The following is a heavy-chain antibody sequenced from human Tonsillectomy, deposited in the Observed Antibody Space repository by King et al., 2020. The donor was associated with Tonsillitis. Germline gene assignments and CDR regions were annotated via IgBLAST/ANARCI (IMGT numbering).Heavy chain of an antibody. CDR1: GFDFDEFG. Sequence: VQLVESGGGLVPPGRSLRLSCAASGFDFDEFGMHWVRQAPGKGLEWVSGINWNGDDIGYADSVRGRFTVSRDSAKNSLYLQMSSLRADDTALYFCTKDIDSDYYYYNMDVWGQGTTGIVSS. CDR3: TKDIDSDYYYYNMDV. J-gene: IGHJ6*02. V-gene: IGHV3-9*01. CDR2: INWNGDDI.